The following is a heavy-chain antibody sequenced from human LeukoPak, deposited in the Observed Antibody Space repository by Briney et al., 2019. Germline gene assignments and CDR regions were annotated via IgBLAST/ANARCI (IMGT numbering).Heavy chain of an antibody. D-gene: IGHD3-10*01. J-gene: IGHJ3*02. CDR2: IIPIFGTV. CDR3: AREGVVRGVIIEGAAFDI. V-gene: IGHV1-69*01. Sequence: SVKVSCKASGGTFISYAISWVRQAPGQGLEWMGGIIPIFGTVNYAQKFQGRVTITADESTSTAYMELSSLRSEDTAVYYCAREGVVRGVIIEGAAFDIWGQGTMVTVSS. CDR1: GGTFISYA.